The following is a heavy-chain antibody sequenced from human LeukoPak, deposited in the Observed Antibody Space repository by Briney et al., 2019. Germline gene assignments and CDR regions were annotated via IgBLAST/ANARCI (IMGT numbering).Heavy chain of an antibody. CDR2: ISSSGSTI. CDR1: GFTFSDYY. Sequence: PGGSLRLSCAASGFTFSDYYMSWIRQAPGKGLEWVSYISSSGSTIYYADSVKGRITISRDNAKNSLYLQMNSLRAEDTAVYYCARAGITIFGVVKYYYYYMDVWGKGTTVTVSS. CDR3: ARAGITIFGVVKYYYYYMDV. V-gene: IGHV3-11*04. D-gene: IGHD3-3*01. J-gene: IGHJ6*03.